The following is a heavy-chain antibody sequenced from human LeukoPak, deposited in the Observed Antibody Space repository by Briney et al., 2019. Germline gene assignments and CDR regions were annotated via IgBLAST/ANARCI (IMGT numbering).Heavy chain of an antibody. J-gene: IGHJ4*02. CDR3: ARVQVAGSLIIDY. CDR1: GDSIISINW. CDR2: IYHSGIT. D-gene: IGHD6-19*01. V-gene: IGHV4-4*02. Sequence: SGTLSLTCAVSGDSIISINWWSWVRQPPGKGLEWIGEIYHSGITKYSPSLKSRVTISVDKSKNQFSLKLSSVSAADTAVYYCARVQVAGSLIIDYWGQGTLVTVSS.